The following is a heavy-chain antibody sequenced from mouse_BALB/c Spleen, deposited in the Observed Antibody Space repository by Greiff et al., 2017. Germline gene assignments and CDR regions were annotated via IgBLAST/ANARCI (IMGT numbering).Heavy chain of an antibody. CDR1: GFTFTDYY. J-gene: IGHJ2*01. CDR2: IRNKANGYTT. Sequence: EVKVVESGGGLVQPGGSLRLSCATSGFTFTDYYMSWVRQPPGKALEWLGFIRNKANGYTTEYSASVKGRFTISRDNSQSILYLQMNTLRAEDSATYYCARDITYGSSYFDYWGQGTTLTVSS. D-gene: IGHD1-1*01. V-gene: IGHV7-3*02. CDR3: ARDITYGSSYFDY.